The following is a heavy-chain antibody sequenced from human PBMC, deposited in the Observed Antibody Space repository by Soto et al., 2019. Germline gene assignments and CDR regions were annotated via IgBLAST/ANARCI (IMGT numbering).Heavy chain of an antibody. CDR1: GGSVTSGGHF. V-gene: IGHV4-61*08. J-gene: IGHJ4*02. D-gene: IGHD3-10*01. CDR2: IHDSGST. CDR3: ARDSTTSGSYGYYFDY. Sequence: PSETLSLTCTVSGGSVTSGGHFWSWVRQPPGSGLEWIGNIHDSGSTNYNPSLKSRVIISVDTSNHQLSLKLISVTAADTAVYYCARDSTTSGSYGYYFDYWGQGTLVTVSS.